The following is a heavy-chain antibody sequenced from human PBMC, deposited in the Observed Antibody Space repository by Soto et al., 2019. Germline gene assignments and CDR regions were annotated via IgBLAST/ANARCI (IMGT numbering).Heavy chain of an antibody. Sequence: GESLKISCKGSGYSFTSYWIGWVRQMPGKGLEWMGIVYPGDSDTRYSPSFQGQVTISADKSISTAYLQWSSLKASDTAMYYCARHVGFTAQQWLVRANWLDPCGQGTLVTVSS. CDR1: GYSFTSYW. CDR2: VYPGDSDT. J-gene: IGHJ5*02. V-gene: IGHV5-51*01. CDR3: ARHVGFTAQQWLVRANWLDP. D-gene: IGHD6-19*01.